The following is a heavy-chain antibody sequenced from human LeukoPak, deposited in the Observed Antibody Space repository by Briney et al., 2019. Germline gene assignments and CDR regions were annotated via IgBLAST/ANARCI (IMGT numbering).Heavy chain of an antibody. V-gene: IGHV4-34*01. CDR2: INHSGST. CDR1: GGSFSGYY. D-gene: IGHD3-9*01. J-gene: IGHJ5*02. Sequence: SETLSLTCAVYGGSFSGYYWSWIRQPPWKGLEWIGEINHSGSTNYNPSLKSRVTISVDTSKNQFSLKLSSVTAADTAVYYCASEDYDILTGISGWFDPWGQGTLVTVSS. CDR3: ASEDYDILTGISGWFDP.